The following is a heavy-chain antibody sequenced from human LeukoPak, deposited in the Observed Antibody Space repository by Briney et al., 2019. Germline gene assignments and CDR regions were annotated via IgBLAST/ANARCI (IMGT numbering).Heavy chain of an antibody. CDR3: AKDITYYYDSSGYHFDI. Sequence: PGGSLRLSCAASGFTFSSYAMSWVRQAPGKGLEWVSAISGSGGSTYYADSVKGRFTISRDNSKNTLYLQMNSLRAEDTAVYYCAKDITYYYDSSGYHFDIWGQGTMVTVSS. CDR2: ISGSGGST. CDR1: GFTFSSYA. D-gene: IGHD3-22*01. J-gene: IGHJ3*02. V-gene: IGHV3-23*01.